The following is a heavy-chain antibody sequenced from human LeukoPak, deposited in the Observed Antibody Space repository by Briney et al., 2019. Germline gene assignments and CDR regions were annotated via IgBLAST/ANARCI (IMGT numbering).Heavy chain of an antibody. J-gene: IGHJ4*02. V-gene: IGHV1-18*04. CDR1: GYTFTSYS. CDR3: ARVYNRFFDY. D-gene: IGHD1-1*01. Sequence: ASVKVSCKASGYTFTSYSIGWVRQAPGQGLEWMGWISGYNGNTNYAQRLQGRVTMTTDTSTSTAYMELRSLRSDDTAVYYCARVYNRFFDYCGQGTLVTVSS. CDR2: ISGYNGNT.